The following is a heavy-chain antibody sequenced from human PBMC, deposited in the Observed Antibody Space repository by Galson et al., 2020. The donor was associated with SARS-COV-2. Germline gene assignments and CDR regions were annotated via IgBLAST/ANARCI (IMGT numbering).Heavy chain of an antibody. V-gene: IGHV3-30*18. Sequence: TGGSLRLSCAASGFTFSTYGMHWVRQAPGKGLECVAIISYDGSNKFYADSVKGRFTISSDNSKNTLYLQMNSLRAEDTAVYYWAKDHGDHYLGDWGQGTLVTVAS. D-gene: IGHD4-17*01. J-gene: IGHJ4*02. CDR2: ISYDGSNK. CDR1: GFTFSTYG. CDR3: AKDHGDHYLGD.